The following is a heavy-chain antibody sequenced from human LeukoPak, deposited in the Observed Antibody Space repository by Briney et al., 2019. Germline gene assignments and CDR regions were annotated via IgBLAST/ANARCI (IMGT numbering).Heavy chain of an antibody. CDR1: GGSFSGYY. CDR3: ARGVTYYYGSGRPYYFDY. CDR2: INHSGST. D-gene: IGHD3-10*01. J-gene: IGHJ4*02. V-gene: IGHV4-34*01. Sequence: SETLSLTCAVYGGSFSGYYWSWIRQPPGKGLEWIGEINHSGSTNYNPTLKSRVTISVDTSKNQFSLKLSSVTAADTAVYYCARGVTYYYGSGRPYYFDYWGQGTLVTVSS.